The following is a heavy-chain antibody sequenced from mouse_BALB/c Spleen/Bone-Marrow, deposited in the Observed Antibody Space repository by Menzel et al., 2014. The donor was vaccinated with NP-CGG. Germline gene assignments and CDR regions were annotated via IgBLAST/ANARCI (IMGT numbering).Heavy chain of an antibody. CDR1: GYSFTGYY. CDR2: IYPYNGVS. V-gene: IGHV1-31*01. J-gene: IGHJ1*01. Sequence: EVQLQQSGPELVKPGASVKISCKASGYSFTGYYMHWVKQSHGNSLDWIGYIYPYNGVSSYNQKFKGKATLTVDKPSSTAYMELRSLTSDDSAVYYCESRGEYFDAWGAGTTVTVSS. CDR3: ESRGEYFDA.